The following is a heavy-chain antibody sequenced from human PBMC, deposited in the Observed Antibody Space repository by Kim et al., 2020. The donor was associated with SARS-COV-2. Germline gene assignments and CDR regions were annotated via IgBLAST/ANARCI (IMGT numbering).Heavy chain of an antibody. J-gene: IGHJ6*02. CDR3: ARESPSGSGSLDV. Sequence: GGSLRLSCDASGFMFSSDKMNWVRQAPGKGLEWVSSITSGSSYVLYADSMKGRIRISRDNSKNLLYLQMNSLRAEDTSVYFCARESPSGSGSLDVWGRGTTVIVSS. CDR2: ITSGSSYV. CDR1: GFMFSSDK. D-gene: IGHD3-10*01. V-gene: IGHV3-21*06.